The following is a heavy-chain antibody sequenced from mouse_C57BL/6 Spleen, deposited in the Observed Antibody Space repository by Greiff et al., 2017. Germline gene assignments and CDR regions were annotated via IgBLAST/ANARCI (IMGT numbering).Heavy chain of an antibody. CDR1: GFSLTSYA. D-gene: IGHD1-1*01. Sequence: VMLVESGPGLVAPSQSLSITCTVSGFSLTSYAISWVRQPPGKGLEWLGVIWTGGGTNYNSALKSRLSISKDNSKSQVFLKMNSLQTDDTARYYCARKYYGSSYGWYFDVWGTGTTVTVSS. V-gene: IGHV2-9-1*01. J-gene: IGHJ1*03. CDR3: ARKYYGSSYGWYFDV. CDR2: IWTGGGT.